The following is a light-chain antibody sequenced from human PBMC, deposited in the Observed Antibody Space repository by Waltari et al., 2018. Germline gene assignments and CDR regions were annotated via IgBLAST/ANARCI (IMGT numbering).Light chain of an antibody. V-gene: IGLV2-23*02. J-gene: IGLJ1*01. CDR2: EVT. CDR3: YSYAGGRV. Sequence: QSALTQPASVSGSPGQSITIPCPGTSTDVGSSNLVSWYLQHPGKAPKLIIYEVTKRPSGVSNRFSGSKSGNTASLTISGLQAEDEADYYCYSYAGGRVFGTGTKVTVL. CDR1: STDVGSSNL.